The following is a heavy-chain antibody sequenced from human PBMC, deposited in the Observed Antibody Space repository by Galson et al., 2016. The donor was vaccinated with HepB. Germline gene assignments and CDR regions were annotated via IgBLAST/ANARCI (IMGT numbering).Heavy chain of an antibody. D-gene: IGHD2-8*02. Sequence: SLRLSCAASEFTFSSYAINWVRQAPRRGLEWVSSITYSGRDTYYADSVKGRFTISRDNSKNTLYLQMNSLRAEDTAIYYCAKAPLGSCSGVRCYSFDMWGQGTVVTVSS. J-gene: IGHJ3*02. CDR3: AKAPLGSCSGVRCYSFDM. CDR2: ITYSGRDT. CDR1: EFTFSSYA. V-gene: IGHV3-23*01.